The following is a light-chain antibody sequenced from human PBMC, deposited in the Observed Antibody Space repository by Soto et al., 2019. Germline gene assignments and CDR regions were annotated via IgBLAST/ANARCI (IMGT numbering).Light chain of an antibody. J-gene: IGLJ2*01. Sequence: QSVLTQPASVSGSPGQSITISCTGTSSDVGGYKYVSWYQQHPDKAPKLIIFEVSNRPSGISSRFSGSKSGNTASLTISGLQAEDEADYYCASYAGSYTLVFGGGTKVTVL. V-gene: IGLV2-14*01. CDR3: ASYAGSYTLV. CDR2: EVS. CDR1: SSDVGGYKY.